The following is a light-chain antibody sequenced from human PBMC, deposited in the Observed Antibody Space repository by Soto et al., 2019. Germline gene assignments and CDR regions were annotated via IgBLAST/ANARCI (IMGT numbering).Light chain of an antibody. CDR2: AAS. CDR3: QQANSFPFT. J-gene: IGKJ3*01. Sequence: DIQMTQSPSSVSASVGDRVTITCRASLDISYLLAWYQQKAGRAPKLLIYAASTLEGGVPSRFSGSGSGTHFTLTIRSLQPEDFATYYCQQANSFPFTFGPGTKVDMK. CDR1: LDISYL. V-gene: IGKV1-12*01.